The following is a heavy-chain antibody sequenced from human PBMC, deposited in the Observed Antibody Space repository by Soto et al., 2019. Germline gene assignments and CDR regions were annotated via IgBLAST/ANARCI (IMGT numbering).Heavy chain of an antibody. CDR1: GFTFSSYA. J-gene: IGHJ5*02. D-gene: IGHD6-19*01. V-gene: IGHV3-23*01. CDR2: ISCSGGST. Sequence: GGSLRLSCAASGFTFSSYAMSWVRQAPGKGLEGVASISCSGGSTCYADSVKGRFTISRDNSNNTLYLEMNSLRAEDTAVYYCATQLSSGWYTPTXWGQGTLVTVSX. CDR3: ATQLSSGWYTPTX.